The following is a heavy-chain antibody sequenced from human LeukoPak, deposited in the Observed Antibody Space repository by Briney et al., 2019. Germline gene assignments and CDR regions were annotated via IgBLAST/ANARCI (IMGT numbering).Heavy chain of an antibody. CDR1: GFTFSSYA. J-gene: IGHJ4*02. CDR3: ARSPTGIAAAGREIDY. Sequence: GGSLRLSCAASGFTFSSYAMHWVRQAPGKGLEWVAVISYDGSNKYYADSVKGRFTISRDNSKNTLYLQMNSLRAEDTAVYYCARSPTGIAAAGREIDYWGQGTLVTVSS. CDR2: ISYDGSNK. D-gene: IGHD6-13*01. V-gene: IGHV3-30-3*01.